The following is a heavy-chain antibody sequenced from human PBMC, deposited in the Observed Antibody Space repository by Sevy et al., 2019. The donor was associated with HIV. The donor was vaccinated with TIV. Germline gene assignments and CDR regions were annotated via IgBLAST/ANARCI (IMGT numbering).Heavy chain of an antibody. J-gene: IGHJ4*02. D-gene: IGHD5-18*01. V-gene: IGHV3-74*01. CDR3: ARVRGYSYGEFHY. CDR1: GFTFSNYW. Sequence: GGSLRLSCAASGFTFSNYWMHWVRQAPEKGLMWVSRISSDGSITNYADSVKGRFTISRDNAKNTLYLQMNSLRVEDTAVYYCARVRGYSYGEFHYWGQGTLVTVSS. CDR2: ISSDGSIT.